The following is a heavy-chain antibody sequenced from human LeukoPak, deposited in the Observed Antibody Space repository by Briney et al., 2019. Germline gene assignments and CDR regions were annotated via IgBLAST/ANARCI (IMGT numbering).Heavy chain of an antibody. D-gene: IGHD4-23*01. CDR2: ITSSSSFI. Sequence: GGSLRLSCAASGFTFSSYSMNWFRQAPGKGLEWVSSITSSSSFIYYADSVKGRFTISRDNAKNSLYLRMNSLSAEDTAVYYCARLIGSGNSADFWGQGTLVTVSS. J-gene: IGHJ4*02. CDR1: GFTFSSYS. CDR3: ARLIGSGNSADF. V-gene: IGHV3-21*01.